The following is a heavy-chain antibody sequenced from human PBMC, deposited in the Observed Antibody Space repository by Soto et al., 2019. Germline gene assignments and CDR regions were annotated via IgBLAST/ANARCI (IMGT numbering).Heavy chain of an antibody. V-gene: IGHV1-18*01. Sequence: QVQLVQSGGEVKKPGASVKVSCKASGYTFISHAITWVRQAPGQGLEWMGWISGYNGDTNYAQDLQGRVTMTTATSTSTAYMEMRSLRSDDTAVYYCARSKRYCRGGSCYWNWFDPWGQGTLVTVSS. CDR3: ARSKRYCRGGSCYWNWFDP. CDR2: ISGYNGDT. J-gene: IGHJ5*02. D-gene: IGHD2-15*01. CDR1: GYTFISHA.